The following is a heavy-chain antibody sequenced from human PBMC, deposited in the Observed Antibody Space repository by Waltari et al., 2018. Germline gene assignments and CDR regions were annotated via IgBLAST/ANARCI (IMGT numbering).Heavy chain of an antibody. J-gene: IGHJ6*03. CDR3: ARDVRFLEWLPPKLDYYYYYMDV. CDR1: GFTFSSYS. Sequence: EVQLVESGGGLVKPGWSLRLSCAASGFTFSSYSMNWVRQAPGKGLEWVSSISSSSSSYIYYADSVKGRFTISRDNAKNSLYLQMNSLRAEDTAVYYCARDVRFLEWLPPKLDYYYYYMDVWGKGTTVTVSS. D-gene: IGHD3-3*01. CDR2: ISSSSSSYI. V-gene: IGHV3-21*01.